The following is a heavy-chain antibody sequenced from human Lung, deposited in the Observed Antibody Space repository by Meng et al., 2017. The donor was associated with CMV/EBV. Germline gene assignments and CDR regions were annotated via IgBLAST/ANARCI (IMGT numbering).Heavy chain of an antibody. CDR3: STSGYSSGWDC. D-gene: IGHD6-19*01. Sequence: SCAASGFTFSDARMNWVRQAPGKGLEWVGRIKSKTDGGTTDYAASVKGRFTISRDDSKNTLSLQMNSLKTEDTAVYFCSTSGYSSGWDCWGQGTLVTVSS. CDR2: IKSKTDGGTT. J-gene: IGHJ4*02. CDR1: GFTFSDAR. V-gene: IGHV3-15*05.